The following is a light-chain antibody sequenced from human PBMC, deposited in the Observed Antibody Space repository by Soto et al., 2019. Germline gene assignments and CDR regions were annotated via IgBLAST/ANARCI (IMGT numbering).Light chain of an antibody. J-gene: IGLJ2*01. CDR1: KLGDKY. V-gene: IGLV3-1*01. CDR3: QAWDSSTEV. CDR2: QDS. Sequence: SYELTQPPSVSVSPGQTASITCSGDKLGDKYACWYQQKPGQSPVLVIYQDSKRPSGIPERFSGSNSGNTATLTISGTQAMDEADYYFQAWDSSTEVFGGGTKVTVL.